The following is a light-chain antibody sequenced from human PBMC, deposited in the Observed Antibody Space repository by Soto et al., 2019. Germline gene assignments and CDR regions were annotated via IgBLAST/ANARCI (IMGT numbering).Light chain of an antibody. CDR1: QTISSW. J-gene: IGKJ5*01. V-gene: IGKV1-5*01. CDR3: QQYHTSSIT. Sequence: ADRVTNTCRASQTISSWLAWYQQKPGKAPTLLIYDASTLERGVPSRFSGTGSGTEFTLSIDSLQPDDFATYYCQQYHTSSITFGQGTRLEIK. CDR2: DAS.